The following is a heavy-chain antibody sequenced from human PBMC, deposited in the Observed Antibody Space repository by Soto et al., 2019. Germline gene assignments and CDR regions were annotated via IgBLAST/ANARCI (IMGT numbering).Heavy chain of an antibody. CDR2: ISYDGSNK. D-gene: IGHD4-17*01. Sequence: QVQLVESGGGVVQPGRSLRLSCAASGFTFSSYGMHWVRQAPGKGLEWVAVISYDGSNKYYADSVKGRFTISRDNSKNPLYLQINSLRAEDTAVYYCYGEPPTNWFDPWGQGTLVTVSS. V-gene: IGHV3-30*03. CDR1: GFTFSSYG. J-gene: IGHJ5*02. CDR3: YGEPPTNWFDP.